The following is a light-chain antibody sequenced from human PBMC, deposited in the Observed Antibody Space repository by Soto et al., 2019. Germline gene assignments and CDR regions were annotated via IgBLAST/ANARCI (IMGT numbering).Light chain of an antibody. Sequence: QSVLTQPPSASGTPGQRVTISCSGSSSNIGSNYMYWYQQLPGTAPKLLIYRNNQRPSGVPDRFSDSKSGTSASLAISGLRSEDEADYYCAAWDDSLSGVVFGGGIKLTVL. CDR1: SSNIGSNY. CDR2: RNN. CDR3: AAWDDSLSGVV. V-gene: IGLV1-47*01. J-gene: IGLJ2*01.